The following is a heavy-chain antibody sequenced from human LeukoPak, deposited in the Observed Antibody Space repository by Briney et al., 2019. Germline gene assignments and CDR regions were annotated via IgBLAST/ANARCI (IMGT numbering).Heavy chain of an antibody. CDR1: GFTVSSNY. Sequence: GGSLRLSCAASGFTVSSNYMSWVRQAPGKGLEWVSVIYSGGSTYYADSVKGRFTISRDNSKNTLYLQMNSLRAEDTAVYYCARTVVVPAAINYWGQGTLVTLSS. J-gene: IGHJ4*02. CDR2: IYSGGST. D-gene: IGHD2-2*02. V-gene: IGHV3-66*02. CDR3: ARTVVVPAAINY.